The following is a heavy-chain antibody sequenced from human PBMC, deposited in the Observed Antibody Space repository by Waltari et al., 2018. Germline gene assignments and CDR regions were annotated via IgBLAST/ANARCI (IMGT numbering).Heavy chain of an antibody. D-gene: IGHD3-22*01. Sequence: QLQLQESGPGLVKPSETLSLTCTVSGGSISSSSYYWGWIRPPPGKGLEWIGSIYYSGSTYYNPSLKSRVTISVDTSKNQFSLKLSSVTAADTAVYYCARIQGYDSSGPTHYWGQGTLVTVSS. J-gene: IGHJ4*02. CDR3: ARIQGYDSSGPTHY. CDR2: IYYSGST. V-gene: IGHV4-39*07. CDR1: GGSISSSSYY.